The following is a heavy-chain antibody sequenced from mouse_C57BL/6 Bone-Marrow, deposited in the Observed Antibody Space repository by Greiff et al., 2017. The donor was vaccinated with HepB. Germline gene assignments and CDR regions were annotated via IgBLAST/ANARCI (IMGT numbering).Heavy chain of an antibody. D-gene: IGHD1-1*01. CDR2: ISDGGSYT. Sequence: EVKLVESGGGLVKPGGSLKLSCAASGFTFSSYAMSWVRQTPEKRLEWVATISDGGSYTYYPDNVKGRFTISRDNAKNNLYLQMSHLTSEDTAMYYCARDRYGSSYAMDYWGQGTSVTVSS. J-gene: IGHJ4*01. CDR3: ARDRYGSSYAMDY. V-gene: IGHV5-4*01. CDR1: GFTFSSYA.